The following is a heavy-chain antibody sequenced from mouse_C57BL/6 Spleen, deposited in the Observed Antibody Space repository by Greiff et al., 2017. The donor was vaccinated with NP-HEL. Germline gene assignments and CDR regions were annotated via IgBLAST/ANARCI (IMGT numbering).Heavy chain of an antibody. J-gene: IGHJ2*01. D-gene: IGHD2-4*01. CDR1: GYSFTGYY. Sequence: EVQLQQSGPELVKPGASVKISCKASGYSFTGYYMNWVKQSPEKSLEWIGEINPSTGGTTYNQKFKAKATLTVDKSSSTAYMQLKSLTSEDSAVYYCARSDYLYFDYWGQGTTLPVSS. V-gene: IGHV1-42*01. CDR3: ARSDYLYFDY. CDR2: INPSTGGT.